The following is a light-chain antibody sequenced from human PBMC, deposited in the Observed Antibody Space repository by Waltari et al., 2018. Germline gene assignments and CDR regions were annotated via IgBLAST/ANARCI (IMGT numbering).Light chain of an antibody. Sequence: QSALTKHASVSGSPGQSITLSCSGTTSDVGGYNYVSWSQQHPGKAPKLMIYEVSSRPSGVSNRFSGSKAGNTASRTISGLQAEDEADYYCSSYTSSSTLVFGTGTKVTVL. CDR3: SSYTSSSTLV. CDR1: TSDVGGYNY. J-gene: IGLJ1*01. CDR2: EVS. V-gene: IGLV2-14*01.